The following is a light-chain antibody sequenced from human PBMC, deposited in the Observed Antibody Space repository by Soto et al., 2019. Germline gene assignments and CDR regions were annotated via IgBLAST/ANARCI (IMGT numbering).Light chain of an antibody. J-gene: IGKJ1*01. Sequence: ETLMTQSPATLSVSPGARATLYCRASQTVSSSLAWYQQKPGQAPRLLIFGASARATGVPARFSGSGSGTLFTLTISSLQSEDVVVYYCQQYNKWPWTFGQGTKVEGK. V-gene: IGKV3-15*01. CDR3: QQYNKWPWT. CDR2: GAS. CDR1: QTVSSS.